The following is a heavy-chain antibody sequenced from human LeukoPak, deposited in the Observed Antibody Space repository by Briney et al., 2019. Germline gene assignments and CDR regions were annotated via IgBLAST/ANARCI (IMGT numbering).Heavy chain of an antibody. V-gene: IGHV5-51*01. D-gene: IGHD6-6*01. J-gene: IGHJ4*02. CDR3: ARRSTSSVSIDY. CDR2: IYPGDSDT. Sequence: GASPQISCKGSGYRFTSYWIGWVRQMPGKGLEWMGIIYPGDSDTRYSPSFQGQVTISADKSISTAYLQWSSLKASDTAMYYCARRSTSSVSIDYWGEGTLVTVSS. CDR1: GYRFTSYW.